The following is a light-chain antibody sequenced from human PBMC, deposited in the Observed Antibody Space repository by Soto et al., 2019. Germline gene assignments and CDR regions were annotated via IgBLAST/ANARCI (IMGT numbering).Light chain of an antibody. V-gene: IGLV2-14*03. J-gene: IGLJ1*01. CDR3: CSYADGSIYF. CDR2: YVD. Sequence: QSALTQPASVSGSPGQSITISCTGTSRDVGAYDYVSWYLQYPDKAPQLLIYYVDHRPSGVSSRFSGSKSDNTASLTISGLQAEDEGDYYCCSYADGSIYFFGTGTKLTVL. CDR1: SRDVGAYDY.